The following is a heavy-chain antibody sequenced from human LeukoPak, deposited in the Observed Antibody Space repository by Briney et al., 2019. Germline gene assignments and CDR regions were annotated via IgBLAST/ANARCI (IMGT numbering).Heavy chain of an antibody. Sequence: GASVKVSCKASGYTFTGYYMHWVRQAPGQGLEWMGWINPNSGGTNYAQKFQGRVTITRNTSISTAYMELSSLRPEDTAVYYCARERYSSGCPAFDIWGQGTMVTVSS. V-gene: IGHV1-2*02. CDR1: GYTFTGYY. D-gene: IGHD6-19*01. CDR2: INPNSGGT. CDR3: ARERYSSGCPAFDI. J-gene: IGHJ3*02.